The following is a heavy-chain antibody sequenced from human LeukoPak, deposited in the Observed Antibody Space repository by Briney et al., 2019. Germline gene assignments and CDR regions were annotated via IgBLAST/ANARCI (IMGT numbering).Heavy chain of an antibody. J-gene: IGHJ4*02. D-gene: IGHD5-18*01. CDR1: GGSISSYY. Sequence: SETLSLTCTVSGGSISSYYWSWIRQPPGKGLEWIGYIYYSGSTNYNPSLKSRVTISVDTSKNQFSLKLSSVTAADTAVYYCARYTAMVYFDYWGQGTLVTASS. V-gene: IGHV4-59*01. CDR2: IYYSGST. CDR3: ARYTAMVYFDY.